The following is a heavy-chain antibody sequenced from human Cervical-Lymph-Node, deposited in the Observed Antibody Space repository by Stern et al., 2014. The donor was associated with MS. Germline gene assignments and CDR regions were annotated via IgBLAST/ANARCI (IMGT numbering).Heavy chain of an antibody. CDR2: LSKEGSKQ. D-gene: IGHD2-15*01. V-gene: IGHV3-30-3*01. Sequence: QVQLVESGGGVVQPGGSLRLSCAASGFIFSSYAMHWVRQAPGKGLDWVAFLSKEGSKQFYADSVKGRFTIARDNSNNTLYLQMNSLRPEDTAVYYCARDTCRGGGCYFRYWGQGILITVSS. CDR3: ARDTCRGGGCYFRY. CDR1: GFIFSSYA. J-gene: IGHJ4*02.